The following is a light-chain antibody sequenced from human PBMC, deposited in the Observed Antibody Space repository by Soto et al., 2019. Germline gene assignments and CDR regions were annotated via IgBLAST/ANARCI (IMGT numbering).Light chain of an antibody. Sequence: QSVLAQPASVSGSPGQSITISCTGASGYVGSYNLVSWYQQHPGKVPKLMIYEGSKRPSGVSNRFSVSRSGNTASLTISGLQAEDEADYYCCSYVDSSTVYVFGTGTKVTVL. J-gene: IGLJ1*01. V-gene: IGLV2-23*01. CDR2: EGS. CDR1: SGYVGSYNL. CDR3: CSYVDSSTVYV.